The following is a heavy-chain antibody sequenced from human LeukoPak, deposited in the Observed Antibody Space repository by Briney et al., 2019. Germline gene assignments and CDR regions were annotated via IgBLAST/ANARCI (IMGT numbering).Heavy chain of an antibody. D-gene: IGHD3-9*01. CDR2: IYYSGST. Sequence: PSETLSLTCTVSGGSISSSSYYWGWIRQPPGKGLEWIGSIYYSGSTYYNPSLKSRVTISVDTSKNQFSLKLSSVTAADTAVYYCARGPTIDYDILTGYYYFDYWGQRTLVTVSS. V-gene: IGHV4-39*01. J-gene: IGHJ4*02. CDR1: GGSISSSSYY. CDR3: ARGPTIDYDILTGYYYFDY.